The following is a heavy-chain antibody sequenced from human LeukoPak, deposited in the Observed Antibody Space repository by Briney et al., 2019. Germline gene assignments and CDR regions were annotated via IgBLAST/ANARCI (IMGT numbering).Heavy chain of an antibody. CDR1: GFTFSSYT. V-gene: IGHV3-7*01. CDR3: ARESRPPALQDITAAGFLDY. D-gene: IGHD6-13*01. Sequence: GGSLRLSCAASGFTFSSYTMSWVRQAPGKGLEWVANIKQDGNERYYVDSMKGRFTISRDNAKNSLYLQMDSLRAEDTAVYYCARESRPPALQDITAAGFLDYWGQGTLVTVSS. J-gene: IGHJ4*02. CDR2: IKQDGNER.